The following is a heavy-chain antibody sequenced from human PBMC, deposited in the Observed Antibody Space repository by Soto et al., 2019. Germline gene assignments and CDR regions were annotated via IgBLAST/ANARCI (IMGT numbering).Heavy chain of an antibody. V-gene: IGHV1-2*04. D-gene: IGHD5-12*01. CDR2: INPNSGGT. Sequence: ASVKVSCKASGYTFTGYYMHWVRQAPGQGLEWMGWINPNSGGTNYAQKFQGWVTMTRDTSISTAYMELSRLRSDDTAVYYCARGDEATEATYYYYGMDVWGQGNTVTVSS. CDR3: ARGDEATEATYYYYGMDV. CDR1: GYTFTGYY. J-gene: IGHJ6*02.